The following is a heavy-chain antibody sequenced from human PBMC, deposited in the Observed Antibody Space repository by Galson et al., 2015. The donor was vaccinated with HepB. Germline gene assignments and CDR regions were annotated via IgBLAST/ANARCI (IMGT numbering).Heavy chain of an antibody. CDR2: ISHDGSNK. Sequence: SLRLSCAASGFTFSSYGMHWVRQAPGKGLEWVAVISHDGSNKYYADSVKGRFTISRDNSQNTLYLQMNSLRPEDTAVYYCAKDPPYDSSGYPFYYFDYWGQGTLVTVSS. V-gene: IGHV3-30*18. D-gene: IGHD3-22*01. J-gene: IGHJ4*02. CDR1: GFTFSSYG. CDR3: AKDPPYDSSGYPFYYFDY.